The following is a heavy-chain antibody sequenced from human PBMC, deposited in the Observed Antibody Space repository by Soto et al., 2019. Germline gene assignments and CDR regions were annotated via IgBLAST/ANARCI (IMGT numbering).Heavy chain of an antibody. CDR2: ISAGGDAT. V-gene: IGHV3-23*01. Sequence: GGSLRLSCAASGFTFNNYAMSWVGQAPGKGLEWVSSISAGGDATYYADSVKGRFTISRDNSKNTLFLQMNSLRAEDTAVYYCAKDRGGRTFLEWLLVAFDYWGQGTLVTVSS. D-gene: IGHD3-3*02. CDR3: AKDRGGRTFLEWLLVAFDY. J-gene: IGHJ4*02. CDR1: GFTFNNYA.